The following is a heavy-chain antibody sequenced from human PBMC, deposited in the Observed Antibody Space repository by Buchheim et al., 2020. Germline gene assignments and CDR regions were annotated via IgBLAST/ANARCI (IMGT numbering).Heavy chain of an antibody. CDR1: GFTVSSNY. D-gene: IGHD2-15*01. CDR3: ARTNAGYCSGGSCQIDY. CDR2: IYSGGST. J-gene: IGHJ4*02. V-gene: IGHV3-66*01. Sequence: EVQLVESGGGLVQPGGSLRLSCAASGFTVSSNYMSWVRQAPGKGLEWVSAIYSGGSTYYADSVKGRFTISRDNSKNTLYLQMNSLRAEDTAVYYCARTNAGYCSGGSCQIDYWGQGTL.